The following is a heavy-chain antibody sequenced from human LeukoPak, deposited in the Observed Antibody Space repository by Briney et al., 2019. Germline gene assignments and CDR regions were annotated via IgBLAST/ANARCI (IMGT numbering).Heavy chain of an antibody. D-gene: IGHD1-26*01. J-gene: IGHJ4*02. CDR2: IHSGDGI. CDR3: ARGNSGSYSPFDY. Sequence: GGSLRLSCAASGFTISSNYMSWVRQAPGKGLEWVSVIHSGDGIYYADSVKGRFTISRDNSKNTLYLQMNSLRADDTAVYFCARGNSGSYSPFDYWGQGTLVTVSS. V-gene: IGHV3-53*01. CDR1: GFTISSNY.